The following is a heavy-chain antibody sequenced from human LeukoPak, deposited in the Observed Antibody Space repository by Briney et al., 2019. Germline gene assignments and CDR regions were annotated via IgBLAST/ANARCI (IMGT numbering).Heavy chain of an antibody. V-gene: IGHV3-7*04. J-gene: IGHJ4*02. D-gene: IGHD3-10*01. CDR1: GFTFSNYW. Sequence: GGSLRLSCAASGFTFSNYWMNWVRQAPGKGLEWVANIKQDGSEKYYVDSVKGRFTISRDNAKNSLYLQMNSLRAEDTAVFYCARTNYYGSGTFDYWGQGTLVTVSS. CDR3: ARTNYYGSGTFDY. CDR2: IKQDGSEK.